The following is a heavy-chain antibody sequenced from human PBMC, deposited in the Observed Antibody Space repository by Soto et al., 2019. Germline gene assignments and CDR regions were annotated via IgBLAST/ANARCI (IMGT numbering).Heavy chain of an antibody. CDR1: GGSISSSAYY. D-gene: IGHD2-21*01. CDR3: ARHPPSIVVVIALLSYFDK. J-gene: IGHJ4*02. Sequence: PSETLSLTCSVSGGSISSSAYYWGWIRQPPGKGLEWIGTISYRGSTYYNPSLRSRLTMSVDTSKNQFSLKVRSVTAADTAVYYCARHPPSIVVVIALLSYFDKWGQGALVTVSS. CDR2: ISYRGST. V-gene: IGHV4-39*01.